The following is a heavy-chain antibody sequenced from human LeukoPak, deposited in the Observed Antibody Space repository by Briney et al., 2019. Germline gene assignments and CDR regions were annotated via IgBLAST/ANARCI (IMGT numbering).Heavy chain of an antibody. CDR1: GGSISSNY. CDR3: AKHLTNAFYDMVWFDP. CDR2: IYDSGST. Sequence: SETLSLTCTVSGGSISSNYWSWIRQPPGKGLEWIGYIYDSGSTKYNPSLKRRVTISVDTSKNQFSLQLRSVTDADTAVYYCAKHLTNAFYDMVWFDPWGQGTLVTVFS. J-gene: IGHJ5*02. V-gene: IGHV4-59*01. D-gene: IGHD3-16*01.